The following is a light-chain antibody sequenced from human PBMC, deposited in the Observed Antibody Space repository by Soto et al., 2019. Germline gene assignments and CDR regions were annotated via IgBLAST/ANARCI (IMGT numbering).Light chain of an antibody. V-gene: IGLV2-14*01. CDR3: SSYTSSSTRV. Sequence: QSALTQTASVSGSPGQSITISCTGTSSDVGGYNYVSWYKQHPGKAPKLMIYEVSNRPSGVSNRFSGSKSGNTASLTISGLQAEDEADYYCSSYTSSSTRVLGGGTKLTVL. CDR2: EVS. CDR1: SSDVGGYNY. J-gene: IGLJ2*01.